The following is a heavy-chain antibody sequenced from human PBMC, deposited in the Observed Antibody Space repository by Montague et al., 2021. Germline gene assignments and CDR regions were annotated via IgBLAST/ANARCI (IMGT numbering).Heavy chain of an antibody. CDR2: IGTAGDT. Sequence: SLRLSCAASGFTFSSYDMHWVRQATGKGLEWVSAIGTAGDTFYPGSVKGRFTISRENAENSLYLQMNSLRAGDTAVYYCASTGAATAWRGYEIWGLGTMVTVSS. J-gene: IGHJ3*02. CDR3: ASTGAATAWRGYEI. D-gene: IGHD7-27*01. V-gene: IGHV3-13*04. CDR1: GFTFSSYD.